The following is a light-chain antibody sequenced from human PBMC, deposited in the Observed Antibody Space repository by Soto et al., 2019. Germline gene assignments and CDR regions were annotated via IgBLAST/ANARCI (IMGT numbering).Light chain of an antibody. CDR2: GNT. V-gene: IGLV1-40*01. CDR1: SSNIGAGYG. CDR3: QSYDSSLTVYV. Sequence: QSVLTQPPSVSGAPGQRVTISCTGSSSNIGAGYGVHWYQQLPGTAPKLLIHGNTNRPSGVPDRFSGSKSGTSASLAITGLQAEDGADYYCQSYDSSLTVYVFGTGTKVTVL. J-gene: IGLJ1*01.